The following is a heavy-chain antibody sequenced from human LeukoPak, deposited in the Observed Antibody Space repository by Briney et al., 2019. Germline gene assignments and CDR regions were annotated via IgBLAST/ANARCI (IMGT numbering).Heavy chain of an antibody. CDR1: GGSISSSSYY. V-gene: IGHV4-39*01. Sequence: SETLSLTCTVSGGSISSSSYYWGWIRQPPGKGLEWIGSIYYSGSTYYNPSLKSRVTISVDTSKNQFSLKLSSVTAADTAVYYCAITGTTYLFDYWGQGTLVTVSS. CDR3: AITGTTYLFDY. J-gene: IGHJ4*02. CDR2: IYYSGST. D-gene: IGHD1-7*01.